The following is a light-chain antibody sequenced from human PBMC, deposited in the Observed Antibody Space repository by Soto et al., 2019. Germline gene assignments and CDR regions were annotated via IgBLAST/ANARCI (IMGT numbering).Light chain of an antibody. J-gene: IGKJ2*01. CDR1: QSVGTN. V-gene: IGKV3-15*01. Sequence: IVMTQSPATLSVSPGESATLSCRASQSVGTNLAWYQQTPGQAPRVLIHSAATRATGIPARFSGSGSDTEFTLTISGLHSQDFAIYYWQQYNNWPPYSFGHGTNLYNK. CDR3: QQYNNWPPYS. CDR2: SAA.